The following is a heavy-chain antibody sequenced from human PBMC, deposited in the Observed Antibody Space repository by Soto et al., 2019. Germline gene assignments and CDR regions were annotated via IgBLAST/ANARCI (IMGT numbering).Heavy chain of an antibody. Sequence: EVQLVESGGGLVQAGGSLRLSCAASGFTFSTYDMHWVRQATGKGLEWVSAIGTIRDTYYLDSVKGRFTISRENAKNYVYLQMNSLRAGDTAVYYCARGRSNQYESSPPPKFDPWGRGTLVTVSS. J-gene: IGHJ5*02. D-gene: IGHD2-8*01. V-gene: IGHV3-13*01. CDR3: ARGRSNQYESSPPPKFDP. CDR2: IGTIRDT. CDR1: GFTFSTYD.